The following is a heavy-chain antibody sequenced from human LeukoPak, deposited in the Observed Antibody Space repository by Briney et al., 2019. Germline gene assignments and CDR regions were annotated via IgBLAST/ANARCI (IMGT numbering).Heavy chain of an antibody. CDR3: ATGGSGWYAYYFDY. J-gene: IGHJ4*02. V-gene: IGHV1-24*01. CDR2: FDPEDGET. CDR1: GYTLTELS. D-gene: IGHD6-19*01. Sequence: ASVKVSCKVSGYTLTELSMHWVRQAPGKGLEWMGGFDPEDGETIYAQKFQGRVTMTEDTSTDTAYMELSSLRSEDTAVYYCATGGSGWYAYYFDYWGQGTLVTVSS.